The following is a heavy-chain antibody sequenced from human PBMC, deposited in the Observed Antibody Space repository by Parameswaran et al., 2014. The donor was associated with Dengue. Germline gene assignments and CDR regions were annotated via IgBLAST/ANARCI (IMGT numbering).Heavy chain of an antibody. CDR2: IYYSGST. Sequence: RWIRQPPGKGLEWIGYIYYSGSTYYNPSLKSLVTISVGTSKNQFSLKLSSVTAADTAVYYCARAVRNWFDPWGQGTLVTVSS. CDR3: ARAVRNWFDP. J-gene: IGHJ5*02. V-gene: IGHV4-31*01. D-gene: IGHD3-10*01.